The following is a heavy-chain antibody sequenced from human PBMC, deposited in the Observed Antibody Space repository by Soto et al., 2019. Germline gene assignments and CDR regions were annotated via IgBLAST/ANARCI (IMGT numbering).Heavy chain of an antibody. CDR1: GGSIRSYY. D-gene: IGHD1-26*01. CDR3: ARDAETGSYYPFKC. CDR2: IFFTGST. J-gene: IGHJ4*02. Sequence: NPSETLSLTCAVSGGSIRSYYWNWIRQPPGKGLEWIGYIFFTGSTNYNPSLRSRVTISVDMSKNQFSLQLNSVTAADTAIYYCARDAETGSYYPFKCWGQGTLVTVSS. V-gene: IGHV4-59*01.